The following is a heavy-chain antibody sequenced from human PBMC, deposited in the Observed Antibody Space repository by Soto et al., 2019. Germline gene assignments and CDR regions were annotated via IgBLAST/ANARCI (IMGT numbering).Heavy chain of an antibody. V-gene: IGHV4-59*12. J-gene: IGHJ3*02. Sequence: PSETLSLTCSVSGASISSYYYTWIRQTPGKGLEWIGYIYLGGSINYNPSFKSRVIISVDRSKNQFSLKLSSVTAADTAVYYCARGVDIWGQGTMVTVSS. CDR1: GASISSYY. CDR2: IYLGGSI. CDR3: ARGVDI.